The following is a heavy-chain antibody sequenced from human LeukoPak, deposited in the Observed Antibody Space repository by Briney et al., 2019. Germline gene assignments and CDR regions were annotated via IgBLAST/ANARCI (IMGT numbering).Heavy chain of an antibody. CDR1: GFSFGSFA. J-gene: IGHJ5*02. CDR2: VYAGGNTP. Sequence: GESLRLSCAGSGFSFGSFALAWVRPALGRGLDWVSGVYAGGNTPDYPDSVRGRFTASRDNSKSTLYLQMNSLRVEDTAVYYCAKDLTFGDGRWEFDAWGQGTLVTVSS. D-gene: IGHD3-16*01. CDR3: AKDLTFGDGRWEFDA. V-gene: IGHV3-23*03.